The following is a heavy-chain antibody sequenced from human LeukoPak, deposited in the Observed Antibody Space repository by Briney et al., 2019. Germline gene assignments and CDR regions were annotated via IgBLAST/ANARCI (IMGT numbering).Heavy chain of an antibody. Sequence: GESLKISCKGSGYSFTSYWIGWVRQMPGKGLEWMGIIYPGDSDTRYSPSFQGQVTISADKSITTAYLQWRSLKASDTAMYYCERPKDIVGVTAAFDTWGQGTMVTVSS. J-gene: IGHJ3*02. D-gene: IGHD1-26*01. V-gene: IGHV5-51*01. CDR3: ERPKDIVGVTAAFDT. CDR1: GYSFTSYW. CDR2: IYPGDSDT.